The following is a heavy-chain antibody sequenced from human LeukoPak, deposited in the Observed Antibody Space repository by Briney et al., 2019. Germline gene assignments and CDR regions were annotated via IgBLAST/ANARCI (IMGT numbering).Heavy chain of an antibody. D-gene: IGHD3-16*01. Sequence: PGGSLGLSCAASGFTFSSYAMHWVRQAPGKGLEWVAVISYDGSNKYYADSVKGRFTISRDNSKNTLYLQMNSLRPEDTAVYYCAKDGLWGVSLYYSYYVDVWGKGTTVTVSS. CDR1: GFTFSSYA. CDR3: AKDGLWGVSLYYSYYVDV. J-gene: IGHJ6*03. V-gene: IGHV3-30-3*01. CDR2: ISYDGSNK.